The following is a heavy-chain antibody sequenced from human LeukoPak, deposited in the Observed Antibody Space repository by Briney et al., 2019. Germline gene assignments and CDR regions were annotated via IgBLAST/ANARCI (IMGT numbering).Heavy chain of an antibody. CDR3: ARVVVVVAAGDGPFDY. J-gene: IGHJ4*02. D-gene: IGHD2-15*01. Sequence: PSETLSLTCTVSGGSISSGDYYWSWIRQPPGKGLEWIGYIYYSGSTYYNPSLKSRVTISVDTSKNQFSLKLSSATAADTAVYYCARVVVVVAAGDGPFDYWGQGTLVTVSS. CDR2: IYYSGST. CDR1: GGSISSGDYY. V-gene: IGHV4-30-4*01.